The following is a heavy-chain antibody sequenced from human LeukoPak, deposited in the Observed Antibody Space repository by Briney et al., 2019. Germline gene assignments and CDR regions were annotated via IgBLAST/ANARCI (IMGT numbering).Heavy chain of an antibody. CDR2: IYTSGST. J-gene: IGHJ6*03. CDR3: ARAGGSGSRNYYYYMDV. CDR1: GNSISSGDNY. Sequence: SQTLPLTCTVSGNSISSGDNYWSWIRQPAGKGLEWIGRIYTSGSTNYNPSLKSRVTISGDTSKNQFSLRLSSVTAADTAVYYCARAGGSGSRNYYYYMDVWGKGTTVTISS. V-gene: IGHV4-61*02. D-gene: IGHD3-10*01.